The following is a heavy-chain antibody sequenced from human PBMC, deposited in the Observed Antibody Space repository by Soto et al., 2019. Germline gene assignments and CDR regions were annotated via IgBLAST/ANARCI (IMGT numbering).Heavy chain of an antibody. CDR3: ARHRGAESGAFDV. D-gene: IGHD3-10*01. CDR1: GFTFGHND. J-gene: IGHJ3*01. CDR2: IWYDGFDQ. V-gene: IGHV3-33*01. Sequence: QVQLVESGGGVVQPGRSLRLSCVVSGFTFGHNDMHWVRQAPGKGLEWVAVIWYDGFDQYYSDSVKGRFTISRDISKNTLYLQMNSLRAEDTALYYCARHRGAESGAFDVWGQGTLVTVSS.